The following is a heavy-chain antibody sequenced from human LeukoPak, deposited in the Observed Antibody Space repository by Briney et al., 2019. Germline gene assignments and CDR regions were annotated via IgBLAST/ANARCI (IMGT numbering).Heavy chain of an antibody. Sequence: PSETLSLTCTVSGGSISSYYWSWIRRPPGKGLEWIGYIFYSGSTSYNPSLKSRVTMSVDTSKNQFSLKLSSVTAADTAVYYCARHDGQHLEFDYWGQGTLVTVSS. CDR3: ARHDGQHLEFDY. D-gene: IGHD6-13*01. J-gene: IGHJ4*02. CDR1: GGSISSYY. CDR2: IFYSGST. V-gene: IGHV4-59*01.